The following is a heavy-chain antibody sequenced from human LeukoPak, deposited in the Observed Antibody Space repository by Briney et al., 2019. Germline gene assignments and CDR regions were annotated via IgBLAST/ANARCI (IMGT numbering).Heavy chain of an antibody. CDR2: INHSGST. CDR3: ARVVAARRRCDY. CDR1: GRPFSGYY. Sequence: PSETLSLTCAVYGRPFSGYYWSWIRQPPGKGLEWIGEINHSGSTNYNPSLKSRVTISVDTSKNQFSLKLSSVTAADTAVYYCARVVAARRRCDYWGQGTLVSVS. D-gene: IGHD6-6*01. J-gene: IGHJ4*02. V-gene: IGHV4-34*01.